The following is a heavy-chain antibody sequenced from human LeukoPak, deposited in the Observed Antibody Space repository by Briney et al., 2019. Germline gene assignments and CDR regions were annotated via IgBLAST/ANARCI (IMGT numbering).Heavy chain of an antibody. V-gene: IGHV3-30*18. D-gene: IGHD5-12*01. CDR1: GFTFSSYG. Sequence: GGSLRLSCAASGFTFSSYGMHWVRQAPGKGLEWVAVISYDGSNKYYADSVKGRFTISRDNSKNTLYLQMNSLRAEDTAVYYCAKDTARVVDIVATTSWGQGTLVTVSS. J-gene: IGHJ5*02. CDR3: AKDTARVVDIVATTS. CDR2: ISYDGSNK.